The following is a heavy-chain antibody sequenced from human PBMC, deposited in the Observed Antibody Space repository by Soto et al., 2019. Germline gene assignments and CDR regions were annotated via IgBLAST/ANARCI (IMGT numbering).Heavy chain of an antibody. CDR3: ARDRSSGWRLRYYFDY. CDR2: ISYDGSNK. J-gene: IGHJ4*01. V-gene: IGHV3-30-3*01. CDR1: GFTFSSYA. D-gene: IGHD6-19*01. Sequence: GGSLRLSCAASGFTFSSYAMHWVRQAPGKGLEWVAVISYDGSNKYYADSVKGRFTISRDNSKNTLYLQMNSLRAEDTAVYYCARDRSSGWRLRYYFDYWGQGTMVTVSS.